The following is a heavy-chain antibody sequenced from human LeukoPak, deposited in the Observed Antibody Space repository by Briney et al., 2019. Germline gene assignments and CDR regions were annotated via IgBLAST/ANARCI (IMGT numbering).Heavy chain of an antibody. V-gene: IGHV1-8*01. CDR1: GHNFTSYD. Sequence: ASVKGSCKASGHNFTSYDINWVRQATGQGLEWMGWMNPNSGNTGYAQKFQGRVTMTRNTSISTAYMELSSLRSEDTAVYYCASAMYYDFWSGYNYYMDVWGKGTTVTVSS. J-gene: IGHJ6*03. CDR3: ASAMYYDFWSGYNYYMDV. CDR2: MNPNSGNT. D-gene: IGHD3-3*01.